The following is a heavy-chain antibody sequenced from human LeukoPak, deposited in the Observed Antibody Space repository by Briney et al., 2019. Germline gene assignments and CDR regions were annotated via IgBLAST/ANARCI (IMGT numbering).Heavy chain of an antibody. CDR2: TYYRSKWYN. Sequence: SQTLSLTCAISGDSVSSNSAAWNWIRQSPSRGLEWLGKTYYRSKWYNDYAVSVKSRVTINPDTSKNQFSLQLNSVTPEDTAVYYCARVWSACSSSSCYDYWGQGTLVTVSP. J-gene: IGHJ4*02. D-gene: IGHD2-2*01. CDR3: ARVWSACSSSSCYDY. CDR1: GDSVSSNSAA. V-gene: IGHV6-1*01.